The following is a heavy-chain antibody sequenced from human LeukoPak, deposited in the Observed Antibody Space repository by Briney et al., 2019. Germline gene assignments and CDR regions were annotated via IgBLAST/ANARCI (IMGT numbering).Heavy chain of an antibody. V-gene: IGHV4-59*01. CDR3: ARADIVLMVPMAFDI. J-gene: IGHJ3*02. CDR1: GGSIDSYY. Sequence: SETLSLTCTISGGSIDSYYWSWIRQPPGKGLEWIGYIYYSGSTNYNPSLKSRVTMSLDTSKNQFSLKVSSVTAADTAVYYCARADIVLMVPMAFDIWGQGTMVTVSS. CDR2: IYYSGST. D-gene: IGHD2-8*01.